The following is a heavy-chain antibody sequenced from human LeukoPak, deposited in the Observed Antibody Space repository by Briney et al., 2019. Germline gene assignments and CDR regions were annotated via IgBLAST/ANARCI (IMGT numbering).Heavy chain of an antibody. V-gene: IGHV3-66*01. D-gene: IGHD5-24*01. J-gene: IGHJ4*02. CDR1: GFTVSSNY. Sequence: GGSLTLSCAASGFTVSSNYMSWIRQAPGKGLEWVSVIYSGGSTYYADSVKGRFTISRDNSKNTLYLQMNSLRGEDTAVYNCARGGDGYNFSFDYWGQGTLVTVSS. CDR2: IYSGGST. CDR3: ARGGDGYNFSFDY.